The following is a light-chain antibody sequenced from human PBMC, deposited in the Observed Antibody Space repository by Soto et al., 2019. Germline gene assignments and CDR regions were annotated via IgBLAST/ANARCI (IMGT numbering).Light chain of an antibody. V-gene: IGKV3-20*01. J-gene: IGKJ1*01. CDR1: QSVSSTY. CDR3: QQYGSSTT. CDR2: GAS. Sequence: EIVLTQSPGTLSLSPGERATLYYRASQSVSSTYLAWYQQKPGQAPRILIYGASSRATGIPDRFSGSGSGTDFTLTISRLEPEYFAVYYCQQYGSSTTFGQGTKVDIK.